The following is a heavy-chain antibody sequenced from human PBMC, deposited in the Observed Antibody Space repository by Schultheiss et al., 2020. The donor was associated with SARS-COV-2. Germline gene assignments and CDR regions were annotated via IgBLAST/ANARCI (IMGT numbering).Heavy chain of an antibody. V-gene: IGHV3-7*04. Sequence: GGSLRLSCAASGFTFSDYYMSWIRQAPGKGLEWVANIRQDGNEKFYVHSVKGRFTISRDNAKNSVYLQMNSLRGEDTAVYYCATGYDFGEYWGRGTLVTVSS. CDR3: ATGYDFGEY. J-gene: IGHJ4*02. D-gene: IGHD3-3*01. CDR1: GFTFSDYY. CDR2: IRQDGNEK.